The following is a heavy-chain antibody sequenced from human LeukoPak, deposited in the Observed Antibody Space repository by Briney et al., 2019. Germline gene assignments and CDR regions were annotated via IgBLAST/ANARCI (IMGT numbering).Heavy chain of an antibody. CDR1: GFTLSDYP. CDR3: ARRGYESSGPKYYFDH. V-gene: IGHV3-23*01. J-gene: IGHJ4*02. Sequence: GGSLRLSCAASGFTLSDYPMTWVRQAPGKGLQWVSLFDRGSLETYYADSVRGRFTVSRDNDKNTLYLQMNSLRAEDTAVYYCARRGYESSGPKYYFDHWGQGILVTVSS. D-gene: IGHD3-22*01. CDR2: FDRGSLET.